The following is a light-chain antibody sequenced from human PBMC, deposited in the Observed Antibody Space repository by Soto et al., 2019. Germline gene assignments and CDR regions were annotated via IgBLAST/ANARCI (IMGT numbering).Light chain of an antibody. CDR3: QRYKDWPRT. V-gene: IGKV3-15*01. CDR1: QSVTDN. J-gene: IGKJ1*01. CDR2: GAS. Sequence: EIVMTQSPATLSVSPGERATLSCRASQSVTDNVAWYQQKPGQAPRLLIYGASTRYTGVPARFSGGGSETEFTLTISSLQSEDFAVYYCQRYKDWPRTFGQGTKVEIK.